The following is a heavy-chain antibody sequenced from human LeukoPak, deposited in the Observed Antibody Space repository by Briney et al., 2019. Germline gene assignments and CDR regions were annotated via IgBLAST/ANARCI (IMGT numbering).Heavy chain of an antibody. CDR1: GFTFSSYS. D-gene: IGHD5-24*01. CDR3: ARVLEMATITSYYYGMDV. J-gene: IGHJ6*02. V-gene: IGHV3-21*01. Sequence: GGSLRLSCAASGFTFSSYSMNWVRQAPGMGLEWVSSISSSSSYIYYADSLKGRFTISRDNAKKSLYVQMNSLRAEDTAVYYCARVLEMATITSYYYGMDVWGQGTTVTVSS. CDR2: ISSSSSYI.